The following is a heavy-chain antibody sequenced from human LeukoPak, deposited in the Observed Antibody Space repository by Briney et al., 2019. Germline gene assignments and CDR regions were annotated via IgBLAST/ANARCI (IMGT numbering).Heavy chain of an antibody. CDR1: GFIFSNYA. V-gene: IGHV3-23*01. CDR2: IRGNAGTT. Sequence: GGSLRLSCAASGFIFSNYAMIWVRQVPGKGLEWVSSIRGNAGTTYYADSVKGRFNIFRDNSKNMLYLQMNSLRAEDTAVYYCARDWFHAIDYWGQGTLVTVSS. D-gene: IGHD2/OR15-2a*01. J-gene: IGHJ4*02. CDR3: ARDWFHAIDY.